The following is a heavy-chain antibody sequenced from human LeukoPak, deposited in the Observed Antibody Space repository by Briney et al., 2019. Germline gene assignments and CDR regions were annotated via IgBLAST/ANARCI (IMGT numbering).Heavy chain of an antibody. CDR1: GGSFSGYY. J-gene: IGHJ6*03. CDR3: ARIRKPAAVGIAAAGTYYYMDV. D-gene: IGHD6-13*01. Sequence: SETLSLTCAVYGGSFSGYYWSWIRQPPGKGLEWIGEINHSGSTNYNPSLKSRVTISVDTSKNQFSLKLSSVTAADTAVYYCARIRKPAAVGIAAAGTYYYMDVWGKGTTVTVSS. CDR2: INHSGST. V-gene: IGHV4-34*01.